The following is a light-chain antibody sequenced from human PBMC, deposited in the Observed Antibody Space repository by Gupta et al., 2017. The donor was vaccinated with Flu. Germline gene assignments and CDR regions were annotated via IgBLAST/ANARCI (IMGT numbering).Light chain of an antibody. CDR1: SSDVGGYNY. CDR3: SSFSSNIAPYV. V-gene: IGLV2-14*03. Sequence: QSALPQLASVSGSPGRTSTTSCTGTSSDVGGYNYVSWHQQHPGTAPRLMIYEVSNRPSGVSNRFSGSKSGNTASLTISGLQAEDEADYYCSSFSSNIAPYVFGTGTKVTVL. J-gene: IGLJ1*01. CDR2: EVS.